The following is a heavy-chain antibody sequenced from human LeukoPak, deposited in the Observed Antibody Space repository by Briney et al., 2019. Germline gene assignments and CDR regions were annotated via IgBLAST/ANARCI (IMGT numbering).Heavy chain of an antibody. CDR2: IKQDGSEK. D-gene: IGHD2-8*01. V-gene: IGHV3-7*01. CDR3: ARLYAIPSYYYYYYMDV. J-gene: IGHJ6*03. CDR1: GFTFSSYW. Sequence: PGGSLRLSCAASGFTFSSYWMHWVRQAPGKGLEWVANIKQDGSEKYYVDSVKGRFTISRDNAKNSLYLQMNSLRAEDTAVYYCARLYAIPSYYYYYYMDVWGKGTTVTVSS.